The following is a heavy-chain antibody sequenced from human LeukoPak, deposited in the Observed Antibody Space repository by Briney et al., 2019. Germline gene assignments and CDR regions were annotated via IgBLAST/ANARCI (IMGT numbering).Heavy chain of an antibody. J-gene: IGHJ6*03. CDR2: ISAYNGNT. Sequence: GASVKVSCKASGYTFTSYGISWVRQAPGQGLEWMGWISAYNGNTNYAQKLQGRVTMTTDTSTSTAYMELRSLRSDDTAVYYCARDSIASGYYTYYYYYMDVWGKGTTVTVSS. CDR3: ARDSIASGYYTYYYYYMDV. CDR1: GYTFTSYG. D-gene: IGHD3-3*01. V-gene: IGHV1-18*01.